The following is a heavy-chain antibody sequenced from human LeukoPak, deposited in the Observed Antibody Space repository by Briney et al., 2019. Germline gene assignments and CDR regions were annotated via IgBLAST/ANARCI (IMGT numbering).Heavy chain of an antibody. Sequence: GGSLRLSCAASGFTFSSYAMSWVRQAPGKGLEWVSAISGSGGSTYYADSVKGRFTISRDNSKNTLYLQMNSLRAEDTAVYYCAKDKRSLGATTEDYWGQGTLVTVSS. J-gene: IGHJ4*02. CDR2: ISGSGGST. D-gene: IGHD1-26*01. V-gene: IGHV3-23*01. CDR1: GFTFSSYA. CDR3: AKDKRSLGATTEDY.